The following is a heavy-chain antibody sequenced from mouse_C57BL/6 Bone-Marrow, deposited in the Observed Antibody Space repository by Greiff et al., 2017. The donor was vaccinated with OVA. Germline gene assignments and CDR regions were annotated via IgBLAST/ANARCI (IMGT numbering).Heavy chain of an antibody. D-gene: IGHD1-1*02. Sequence: VQLKESGGGLVQPGGSLSLSCAASGFTFTDYYMSWVRQPPGKALEWLGFIRNKANGYTTEYSASVKGRFTISRDNSQSILYLQMNALRAEDSATYYCARSPPYGYVDYWGQGTTLTVSS. J-gene: IGHJ2*01. CDR3: ARSPPYGYVDY. V-gene: IGHV7-3*01. CDR2: IRNKANGYTT. CDR1: GFTFTDYY.